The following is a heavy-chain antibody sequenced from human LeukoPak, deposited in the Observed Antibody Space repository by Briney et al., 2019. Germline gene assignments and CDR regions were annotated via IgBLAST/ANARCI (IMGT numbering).Heavy chain of an antibody. Sequence: ASVKVSCKASGGTFSSYAISWVRQAPGQGLEWMGWIRAYNGDTNYAQKFQGRVTMTAERSTNTAYMELRGLTFDDTAVFYCATITATSGSSLYWGQGTLVNVAS. CDR1: GGTFSSYA. CDR2: IRAYNGDT. D-gene: IGHD6-19*01. V-gene: IGHV1-18*01. J-gene: IGHJ4*02. CDR3: ATITATSGSSLY.